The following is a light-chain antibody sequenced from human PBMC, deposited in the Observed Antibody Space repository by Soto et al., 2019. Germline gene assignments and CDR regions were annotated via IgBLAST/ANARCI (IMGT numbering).Light chain of an antibody. CDR1: SSNIGSNT. CDR2: SNN. CDR3: AAWDDSLNAYV. Sequence: QAVVTQPPSASGNPGQRVTISCSGSSSNIGSNTVNWYQQLPGTAPKLLIYSNNERPSGVPDRFSGSKSGTSASLAISGLQSEDEADFYCAAWDDSLNAYVIGTGTKLTVL. J-gene: IGLJ1*01. V-gene: IGLV1-44*01.